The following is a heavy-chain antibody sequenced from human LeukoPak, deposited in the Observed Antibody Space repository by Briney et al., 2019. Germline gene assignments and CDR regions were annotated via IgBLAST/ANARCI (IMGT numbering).Heavy chain of an antibody. D-gene: IGHD3-22*01. J-gene: IGHJ4*02. CDR2: INPNSGGT. CDR1: GYTFTGYY. V-gene: IGHV1-2*02. Sequence: GASVKVSCKAPGYTFTGYYMHWVRQAPGQGLEWMGWINPNSGGTNYAQKFQGRVTMTRDTSISTAYMELSRLGSDDTAVYYCAREFYYYDSSGYYRWGQGTLVTVSS. CDR3: AREFYYYDSSGYYR.